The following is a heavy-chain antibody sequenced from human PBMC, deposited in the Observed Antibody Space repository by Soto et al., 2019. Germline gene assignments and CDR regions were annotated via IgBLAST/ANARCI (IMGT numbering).Heavy chain of an antibody. V-gene: IGHV1-2*02. CDR2: INPNSVGT. CDR3: VVGVGAMVFDY. J-gene: IGHJ4*02. CDR1: GYTFTVYY. D-gene: IGHD1-26*01. Sequence: ASVKVSCKASGYTFTVYYMHWVRQAPGQGLEWMGWINPNSVGTNYAQKFQGRVTVTGETSISTAYMELSRLRSHDPAVYYCVVGVGAMVFDYWGQGTLVTVSS.